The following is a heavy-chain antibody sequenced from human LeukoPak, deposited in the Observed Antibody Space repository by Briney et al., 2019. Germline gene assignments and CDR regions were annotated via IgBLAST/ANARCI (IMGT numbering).Heavy chain of an antibody. J-gene: IGHJ4*02. CDR2: INPNSGGT. CDR3: ARGSSSWYYFDY. D-gene: IGHD6-13*01. CDR1: GYTLTGYY. V-gene: IGHV1-2*02. Sequence: ASVKVSCKASGYTLTGYYMHWVRQAPGQGLEWMGWINPNSGGTKYAQKFQGRVAMTRDTSISTAYMELSRLRSDDTAVYYCARGSSSWYYFDYWGQGTLVTVSS.